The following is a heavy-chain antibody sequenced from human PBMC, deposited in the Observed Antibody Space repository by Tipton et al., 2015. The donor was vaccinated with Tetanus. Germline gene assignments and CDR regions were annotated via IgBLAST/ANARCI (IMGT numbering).Heavy chain of an antibody. CDR3: ARGPGTYDFWSGWYTY. D-gene: IGHD3-3*01. CDR1: GFTFSSYS. CDR2: ISSSSSYI. V-gene: IGHV3-21*01. Sequence: AVSGFTFSSYSMNWVRQAPGKGLEWVSSISSSSSYIYYADSVKGRFTISRDNAKNSLYLQMNSLRAEDTAVYYCARGPGTYDFWSGWYTYWGQGTLVTVSS. J-gene: IGHJ4*02.